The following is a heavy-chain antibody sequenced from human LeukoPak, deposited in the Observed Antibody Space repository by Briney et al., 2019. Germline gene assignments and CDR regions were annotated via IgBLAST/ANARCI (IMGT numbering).Heavy chain of an antibody. CDR2: ISTSGGST. D-gene: IGHD3-10*01. CDR1: EFTFNRYA. J-gene: IGHJ6*02. Sequence: GGSLRLSCAASEFTFNRYAMHWVRQAPGKGLQFVSAISTSGGSTSYANSVRGRFTISRDNSKNTLHLQMGSLRAEDMAVYYCARDDGGYGSGSHYYFYSMDVWGQGTTVTVSS. V-gene: IGHV3-64*01. CDR3: ARDDGGYGSGSHYYFYSMDV.